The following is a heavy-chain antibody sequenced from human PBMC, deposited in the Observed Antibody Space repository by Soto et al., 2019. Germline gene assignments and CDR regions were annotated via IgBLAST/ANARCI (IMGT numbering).Heavy chain of an antibody. CDR3: ARVFDFWTLYYYYYMDV. D-gene: IGHD3-3*01. CDR1: GFTFSSYS. Sequence: EVQLVESGGGLVKPGGSLRLSCAASGFTFSSYSMNWVRQAPGKGLEWVSSISSCSSYIYYADSVKGRFTISRDNAKNSLYLQMNSLRAEDTAVYYCARVFDFWTLYYYYYMDVWGKGTTVTVSS. CDR2: ISSCSSYI. J-gene: IGHJ6*03. V-gene: IGHV3-21*01.